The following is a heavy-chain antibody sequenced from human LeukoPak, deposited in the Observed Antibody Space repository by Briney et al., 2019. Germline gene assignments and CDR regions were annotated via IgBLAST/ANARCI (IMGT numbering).Heavy chain of an antibody. CDR3: ARSPRRDGYSLIDY. V-gene: IGHV3-48*04. J-gene: IGHJ4*02. D-gene: IGHD5-24*01. Sequence: GRSLRLSCAASGFTFSSYSMNWVRQAPGKGLEWVSYISSSSSTIYYADSVKGRFTISRDNAKNSLYLQMNSLRAEDTAVYYCARSPRRDGYSLIDYWGQGTLVTVSS. CDR2: ISSSSSTI. CDR1: GFTFSSYS.